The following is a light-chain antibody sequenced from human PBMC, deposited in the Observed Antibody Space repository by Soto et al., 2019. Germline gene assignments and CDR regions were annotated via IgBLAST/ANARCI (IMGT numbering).Light chain of an antibody. Sequence: GTLSVSPGERATLSCRASQSVGNNLAWYQQKPGQAPRLLIYDTSIRATGIPARFSGSGSGTEFTLTISSLQSEDFAVYFCQKYNNWPETFGQGTKVDIK. J-gene: IGKJ1*01. CDR2: DTS. CDR1: QSVGNN. V-gene: IGKV3-15*01. CDR3: QKYNNWPET.